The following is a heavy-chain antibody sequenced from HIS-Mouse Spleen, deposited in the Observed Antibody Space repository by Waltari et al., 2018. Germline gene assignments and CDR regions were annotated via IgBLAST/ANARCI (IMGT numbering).Heavy chain of an antibody. CDR2: IYYRGGT. J-gene: IGHJ2*01. V-gene: IGHV4-39*07. Sequence: QLQLQESGPGLVKPSETLSLTCTVSGCSISSRSYYCAWIRQPPGKGLEWIGSIYYRGGTYYNPSLKSRVTISVDTSKNQFSLKLSSVTAADTAVYYCAREIPYSSSWYDWYFDLWGRGTLVTVSS. CDR1: GCSISSRSYY. CDR3: AREIPYSSSWYDWYFDL. D-gene: IGHD6-13*01.